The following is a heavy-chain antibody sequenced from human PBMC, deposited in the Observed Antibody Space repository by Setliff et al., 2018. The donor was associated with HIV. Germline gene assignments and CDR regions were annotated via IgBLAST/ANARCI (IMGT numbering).Heavy chain of an antibody. V-gene: IGHV1-69*13. CDR2: IIPMYGPA. Sequence: VKVSCKASGVTFSNCSISWVRQAPGQGLEWMGGIIPMYGPAHYAQKFQGRVTITADESTTTAYMELNSLTSEDTALYYCARVGFSSRHTGDFFDSWGQGTLVTSPQ. CDR3: ARVGFSSRHTGDFFDS. CDR1: GVTFSNCS. J-gene: IGHJ4*02. D-gene: IGHD5-18*01.